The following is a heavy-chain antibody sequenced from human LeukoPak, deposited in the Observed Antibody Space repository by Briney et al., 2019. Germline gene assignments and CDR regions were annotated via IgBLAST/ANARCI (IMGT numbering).Heavy chain of an antibody. CDR3: ARGEYSYDSSGYRYYSYYYMDV. Sequence: SETLSLTCAVYGGSFSGYYWSWIRQPPGKGLEWIGEINHSGSTNYNPSLKSRVTISVDTSKNQFSLKLSSVTAADTAVYYCARGEYSYDSSGYRYYSYYYMDVWGKGITVTISS. V-gene: IGHV4-34*01. J-gene: IGHJ6*03. CDR2: INHSGST. D-gene: IGHD3-22*01. CDR1: GGSFSGYY.